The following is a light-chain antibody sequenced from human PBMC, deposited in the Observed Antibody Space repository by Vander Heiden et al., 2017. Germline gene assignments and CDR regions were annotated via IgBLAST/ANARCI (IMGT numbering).Light chain of an antibody. CDR3: QQSDGTRRS. CDR1: QSISSY. J-gene: IGKJ4*01. CDR2: AAS. V-gene: IGKV1-39*01. Sequence: DIQMTQSPSSLSASVGDRVTITCRASQSISSYLNWYQQKPGKAPKLLIYAASSLQSGVPSRFSGSGSGTDFTLTISSLQPEDFATYYCQQSDGTRRSFGGGSSVKI.